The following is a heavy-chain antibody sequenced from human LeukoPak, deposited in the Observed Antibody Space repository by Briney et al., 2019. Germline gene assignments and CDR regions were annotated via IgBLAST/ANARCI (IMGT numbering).Heavy chain of an antibody. CDR2: LKSKANGGTT. D-gene: IGHD3-22*01. J-gene: IGHJ4*02. CDR3: TYYYDSSTYYHVDY. Sequence: GGSLRLSCTASGFAFNNAWMSWVRQVPGKGLEWVGRLKSKANGGTTDHAAPVKGRFTISRDDSKSTLYLQMNSLKTEDTAVYYCTYYYDSSTYYHVDYWGQGTLVTVSS. V-gene: IGHV3-15*01. CDR1: GFAFNNAW.